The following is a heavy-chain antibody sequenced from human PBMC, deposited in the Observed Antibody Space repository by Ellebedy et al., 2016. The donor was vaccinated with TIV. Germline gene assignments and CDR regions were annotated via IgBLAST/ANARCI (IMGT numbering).Heavy chain of an antibody. Sequence: GGSLRLSCAASGFTFSSYWMHWVRQAPGKGLVWVSRIKSDGSSTSYADSVKGRFTISRDNAKNTLYLQMNSLRVEDTAVYYCARDGYFHDGFDFWGQGTPVTVSS. CDR2: IKSDGSST. CDR3: ARDGYFHDGFDF. J-gene: IGHJ4*02. CDR1: GFTFSSYW. D-gene: IGHD2-15*01. V-gene: IGHV3-74*01.